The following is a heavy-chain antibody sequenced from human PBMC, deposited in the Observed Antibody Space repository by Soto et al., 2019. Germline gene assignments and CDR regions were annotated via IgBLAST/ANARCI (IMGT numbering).Heavy chain of an antibody. CDR1: EYTFTSYT. Sequence: ASVKVSCKASEYTFTSYTMHWVRQAPGQRLEWMGWVNGGNGNTKYSQKFQGRVTITRDTSASTAYMELSSLRSDDTAVYYCARELQGLYYFDYWGQGTLVTVSS. J-gene: IGHJ4*02. CDR3: ARELQGLYYFDY. D-gene: IGHD4-4*01. V-gene: IGHV1-3*01. CDR2: VNGGNGNT.